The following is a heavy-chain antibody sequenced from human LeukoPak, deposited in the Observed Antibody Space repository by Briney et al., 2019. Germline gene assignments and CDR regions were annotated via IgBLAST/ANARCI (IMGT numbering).Heavy chain of an antibody. CDR3: ATGVWGYCSGGSCSPDFDY. CDR1: GYTFTVYY. J-gene: IGHJ4*02. V-gene: IGHV1-2*02. Sequence: ASVNLSFNSSGYTFTVYYMHWVRQAPGQGLEWMGWINPNSGGTNYAQKCQGRVTMTRDPSISPGYMELSRLRSDDQGVYYCATGVWGYCSGGSCSPDFDYWGQGTLVTVSS. CDR2: INPNSGGT. D-gene: IGHD2-15*01.